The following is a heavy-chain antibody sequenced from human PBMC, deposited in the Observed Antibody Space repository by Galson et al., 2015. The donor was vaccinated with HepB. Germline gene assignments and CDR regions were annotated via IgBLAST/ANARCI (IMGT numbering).Heavy chain of an antibody. CDR2: ISSSSSYI. Sequence: SLRLSCAASGFTFSSYSMNWVRQAPGKGLEWVSSISSSSSYIYYADSVKGRFTISRDNAKNSLYLQMNSLRAEDTAVYYCARDRDSSSWYGYYYYYYMDVWGKGTTVTVSS. V-gene: IGHV3-21*01. D-gene: IGHD6-13*01. J-gene: IGHJ6*03. CDR3: ARDRDSSSWYGYYYYYYMDV. CDR1: GFTFSSYS.